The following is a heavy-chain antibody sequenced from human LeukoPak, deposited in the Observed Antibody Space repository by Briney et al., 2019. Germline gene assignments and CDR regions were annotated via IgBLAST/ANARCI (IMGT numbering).Heavy chain of an antibody. CDR2: IYYSGST. Sequence: SETLSLTCTVSGGSISSSSYYWGWIRQPPGKGLEWIGSIYYSGSTYYNPSLKSRVTISVDTSKNQFSLKLSSVTAADTAVYYCARSYYYDSSGSKDAFDIWGQGTMVTVSS. CDR1: GGSISSSSYY. J-gene: IGHJ3*02. V-gene: IGHV4-39*07. D-gene: IGHD3-22*01. CDR3: ARSYYYDSSGSKDAFDI.